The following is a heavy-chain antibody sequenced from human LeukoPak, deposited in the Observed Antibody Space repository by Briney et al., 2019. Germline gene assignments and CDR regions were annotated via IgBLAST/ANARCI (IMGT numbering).Heavy chain of an antibody. V-gene: IGHV3-7*01. CDR1: GFTFSDHC. CDR2: IKQDGSEK. Sequence: GGSLRLSCAASGFTFSDHCMHWVRQAPGKGLEWVANIKQDGSEKYYVDSVKGRFTISRDNAKNSLYLQMNSLGAEDTAVYYCARDPRFGELDYWGQGTLVTVSS. CDR3: ARDPRFGELDY. D-gene: IGHD3-10*01. J-gene: IGHJ4*02.